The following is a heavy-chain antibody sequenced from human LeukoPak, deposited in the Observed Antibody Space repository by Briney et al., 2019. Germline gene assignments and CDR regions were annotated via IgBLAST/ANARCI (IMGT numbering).Heavy chain of an antibody. V-gene: IGHV1-18*01. D-gene: IGHD6-19*01. CDR3: ATVKRAVSDTWLDL. J-gene: IGHJ5*02. CDR1: GYPSSDYG. CDR2: ISAYNGNT. Sequence: ASVKVSCKASGYPSSDYGFTWVRQAPGQGLEWMGWISAYNGNTDYAQKFQDRVTLTIDTSTSTAHLDLRSLRSDDTAVYYCATVKRAVSDTWLDLWGRGTLVTVSS.